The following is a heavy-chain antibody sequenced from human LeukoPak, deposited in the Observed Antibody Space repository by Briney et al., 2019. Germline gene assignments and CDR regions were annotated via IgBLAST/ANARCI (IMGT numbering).Heavy chain of an antibody. V-gene: IGHV3-48*01. J-gene: IGHJ4*02. Sequence: GGSLRLSCTASGFTFRSHSMIWVRQAPGKGLEWISYISGSSGTIYYADSVEGRFIISRDNDKNSLYLQMNSLRAEDTAVYYRARGPHYGGNSQPFDYWGQGTLVTVSS. CDR3: ARGPHYGGNSQPFDY. D-gene: IGHD4-23*01. CDR1: GFTFRSHS. CDR2: ISGSSGTI.